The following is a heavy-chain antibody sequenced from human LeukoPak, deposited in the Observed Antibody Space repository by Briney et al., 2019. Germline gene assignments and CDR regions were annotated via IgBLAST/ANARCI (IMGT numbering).Heavy chain of an antibody. V-gene: IGHV1-3*01. J-gene: IGHJ4*02. CDR3: ARDVTGDIVLGVPAY. Sequence: GASVKVSCKASGYTFTNYAIHWVRQAPGQRLEWLGWIIADNGNTKYSQKFQGRVTITRDTSASTAYMELSSLRSEDTAVYYCARDVTGDIVLGVPAYWGQGSLVTVSS. CDR2: IIADNGNT. CDR1: GYTFTNYA. D-gene: IGHD2-8*02.